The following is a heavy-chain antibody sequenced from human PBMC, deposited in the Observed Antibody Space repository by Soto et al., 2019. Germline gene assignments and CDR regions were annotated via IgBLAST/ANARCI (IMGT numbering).Heavy chain of an antibody. Sequence: GGSLRLSCAASGFTFSNAWMSWVRQAPGKGLEWVGRIKSKTDGGTTDYAAPVKGRFTISRDNSKNTLYLKMNSLKTEDTAVYYCTTGSDDSSGYYYFDYWGQGTLVTVSS. V-gene: IGHV3-15*01. CDR2: IKSKTDGGTT. D-gene: IGHD3-22*01. CDR3: TTGSDDSSGYYYFDY. CDR1: GFTFSNAW. J-gene: IGHJ4*02.